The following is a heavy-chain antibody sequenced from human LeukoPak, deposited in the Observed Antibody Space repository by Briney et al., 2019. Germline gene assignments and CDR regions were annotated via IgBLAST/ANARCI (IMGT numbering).Heavy chain of an antibody. CDR3: ARSNNQYGSGSYSI. D-gene: IGHD3-10*01. Sequence: SETLSLTCTVSGGSISSSSYYCGWIRQPPGKGLEWIGSIYYSGSTYYNPSLKSRVTISVDTSKNQFSLKLSSVTAADTAVYYCARSNNQYGSGSYSIWGQGTLVTVSS. CDR1: GGSISSSSYY. J-gene: IGHJ4*02. V-gene: IGHV4-39*01. CDR2: IYYSGST.